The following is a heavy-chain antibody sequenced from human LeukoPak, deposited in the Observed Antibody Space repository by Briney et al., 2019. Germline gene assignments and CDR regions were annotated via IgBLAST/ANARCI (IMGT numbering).Heavy chain of an antibody. CDR1: GYTFTSYD. V-gene: IGHV1-8*03. Sequence: GASVKVSCKASGYTFTSYDINWVRQATGQGLEWMGWMNPNSGNTGYAQKFQGRVTITRNTSISTAYMELSSLRSEDTAVYYCARFLRVSGSFGNSGYYSWFDPWGQGTLVTVSS. D-gene: IGHD3-22*01. J-gene: IGHJ5*02. CDR2: MNPNSGNT. CDR3: ARFLRVSGSFGNSGYYSWFDP.